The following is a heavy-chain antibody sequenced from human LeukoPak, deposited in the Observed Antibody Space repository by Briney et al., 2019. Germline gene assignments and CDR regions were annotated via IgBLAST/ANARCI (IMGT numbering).Heavy chain of an antibody. J-gene: IGHJ4*02. CDR2: TSDRGDYT. D-gene: IGHD1-26*01. V-gene: IGHV3-23*01. CDR3: AKKAQYNGNYPLDY. CDR1: GFTFTSYS. Sequence: GGSLRLSCAASGFTFTSYSMSWVRQAPGKGLEWVSGTSDRGDYTYYADSVKGRFTISRDNSKNTLYLQMNSLRAEDTALYFCAKKAQYNGNYPLDYWGQGTLVTASS.